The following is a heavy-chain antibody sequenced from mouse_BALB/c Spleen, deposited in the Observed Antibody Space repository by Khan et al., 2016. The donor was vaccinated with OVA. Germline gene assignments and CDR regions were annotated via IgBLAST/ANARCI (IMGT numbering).Heavy chain of an antibody. CDR1: GFNIKDTY. D-gene: IGHD1-2*01. J-gene: IGHJ4*01. Sequence: VQLQQSGAELVKPGASVKLSCTASGFNIKDTYIHWVKQRPEQGLEWIGRIDPEFGNTKYDPKFQDKATIIADTSSNTAYLHLSSLTSEDTAVYFSTRTEIHYYGSYAMDYWGQGTSVTVSS. CDR2: IDPEFGNT. CDR3: TRTEIHYYGSYAMDY. V-gene: IGHV14-3*02.